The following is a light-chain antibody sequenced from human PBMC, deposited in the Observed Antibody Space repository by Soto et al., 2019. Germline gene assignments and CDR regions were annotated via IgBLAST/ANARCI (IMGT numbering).Light chain of an antibody. CDR1: QRVSSY. V-gene: IGKV3-11*01. Sequence: EIVLTQSPAILSLSPGERGTLSWRASQRVSSYLDWYQQKPGQAPRLLIYDASNRATGIPARFSGSGSGTDFTLTISSLEPEDFAVYYCQQRSNWPITFGQGTRLEIK. J-gene: IGKJ5*01. CDR3: QQRSNWPIT. CDR2: DAS.